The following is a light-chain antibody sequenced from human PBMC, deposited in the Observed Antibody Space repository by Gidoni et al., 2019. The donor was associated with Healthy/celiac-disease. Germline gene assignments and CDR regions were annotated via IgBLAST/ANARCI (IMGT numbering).Light chain of an antibody. CDR3: QQYGSSPKT. V-gene: IGKV3-20*01. Sequence: DIVLTQSPGTLSSPPGERATLSCRASQSVSSSYLAWYQQKPGQAPRLLIYGASSRATGIPDRFSGSGSGTEFTLTISRLEPEDFAVYYCQQYGSSPKTFGQGTKVEIK. CDR1: QSVSSSY. J-gene: IGKJ1*01. CDR2: GAS.